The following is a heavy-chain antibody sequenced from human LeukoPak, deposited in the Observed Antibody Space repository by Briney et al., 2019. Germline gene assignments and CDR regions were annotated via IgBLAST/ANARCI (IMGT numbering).Heavy chain of an antibody. Sequence: GGSLRLSCAASGFTFSRNGMTWVRQAPGPGLKWVSAISGSSIYTYYADSVKGRFTISRDNAKNSLFLQMNSLRAEETAVYYCARDLLGWELHYFDYWGQGTLVTVSS. V-gene: IGHV3-21*01. CDR3: ARDLLGWELHYFDY. CDR2: ISGSSIYT. D-gene: IGHD1-26*01. CDR1: GFTFSRNG. J-gene: IGHJ4*02.